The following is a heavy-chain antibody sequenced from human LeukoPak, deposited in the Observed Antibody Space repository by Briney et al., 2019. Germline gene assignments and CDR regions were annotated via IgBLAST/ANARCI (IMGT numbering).Heavy chain of an antibody. D-gene: IGHD2-15*01. J-gene: IGHJ6*02. Sequence: GGSLRLSCAASGFTFSSYEMNWVRQAPGKGLEWVSYISSSGSTIYYADSAKGRFTISRDNAKNSLYLQMNSLRAEDTAVYYCASNLLGSPDYFYYGMDVWGQGTTVTVSS. CDR1: GFTFSSYE. V-gene: IGHV3-48*03. CDR3: ASNLLGSPDYFYYGMDV. CDR2: ISSSGSTI.